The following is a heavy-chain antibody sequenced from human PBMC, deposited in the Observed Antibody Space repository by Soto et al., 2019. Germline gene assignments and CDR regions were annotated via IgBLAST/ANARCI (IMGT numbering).Heavy chain of an antibody. D-gene: IGHD1-1*01. CDR2: ISYDGSNK. CDR3: ATNWNGHNWFDP. Sequence: GGSLGLSCAASGLRFSSYGMHWVRQAPGKGLEWVAVISYDGSNKYYADSVKGRFTISRDNSKNTLYLQMNSLRAEDTAVYYCATNWNGHNWFDPWGQGTLVTVSS. CDR1: GLRFSSYG. J-gene: IGHJ5*02. V-gene: IGHV3-30*03.